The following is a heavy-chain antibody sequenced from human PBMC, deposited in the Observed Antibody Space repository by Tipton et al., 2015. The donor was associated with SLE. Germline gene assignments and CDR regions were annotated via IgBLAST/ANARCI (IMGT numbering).Heavy chain of an antibody. Sequence: TLSLTCTVSGGSISSSHYYWDWIRQPPGKGLEWLGSIYSSGGTYYNPSLKSRVTISVDTSKNQFSLELCSVTAADTAVYYCAGGGVATTGGYAFEIWGQGTMVTVSS. J-gene: IGHJ3*02. D-gene: IGHD5-12*01. CDR2: IYSSGGT. V-gene: IGHV4-39*07. CDR1: GGSISSSHYY. CDR3: AGGGVATTGGYAFEI.